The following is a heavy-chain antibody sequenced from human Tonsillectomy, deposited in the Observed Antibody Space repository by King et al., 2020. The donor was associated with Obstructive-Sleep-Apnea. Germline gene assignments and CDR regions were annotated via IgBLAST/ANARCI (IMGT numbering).Heavy chain of an antibody. CDR2: INPNSGGT. CDR3: ARGLLTAATVVPPEFDY. V-gene: IGHV1-2*04. CDR1: VYTFTGDY. J-gene: IGHJ4*02. Sequence: QLVQSGAEVKKPGASVKVSCTASVYTFTGDYMHWVRQAPGQGLEWMGWINPNSGGTNYAQKFQGWVTMTRDTSISTAYIELSRLRSDDTAVYYCARGLLTAATVVPPEFDYWGQGTLVTVSS. D-gene: IGHD4-23*01.